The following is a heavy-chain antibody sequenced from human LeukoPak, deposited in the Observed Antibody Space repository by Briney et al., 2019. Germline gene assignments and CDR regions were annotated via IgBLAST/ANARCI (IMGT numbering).Heavy chain of an antibody. D-gene: IGHD2-2*02. J-gene: IGHJ4*02. CDR2: ISYDGSNK. Sequence: GGSLRLSCAASGFTFSSYGMHWVRQAPGKGLEWVAVISYDGSNKYYADSVKGRFTISRDNSKNTLYLQMNSLRAEDTAVYYCARDTRPGYCSSTNCYTSTLFDYWGQGTLVTVSS. V-gene: IGHV3-30*03. CDR1: GFTFSSYG. CDR3: ARDTRPGYCSSTNCYTSTLFDY.